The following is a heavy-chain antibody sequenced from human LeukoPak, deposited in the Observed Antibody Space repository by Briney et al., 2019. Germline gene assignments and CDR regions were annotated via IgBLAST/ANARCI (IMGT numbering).Heavy chain of an antibody. D-gene: IGHD3-10*01. CDR3: ARFEGPYGSGSIDY. CDR1: SGSISSYY. J-gene: IGHJ4*02. Sequence: SETLSLTCTVSSGSISSYYWSWIRQPPGKGLEWIGYIYYSGSTNYNPSLKSRVTISVDTSKNQFSLKLSSVTAADTAVYYCARFEGPYGSGSIDYWGQGTLVTVSS. V-gene: IGHV4-59*01. CDR2: IYYSGST.